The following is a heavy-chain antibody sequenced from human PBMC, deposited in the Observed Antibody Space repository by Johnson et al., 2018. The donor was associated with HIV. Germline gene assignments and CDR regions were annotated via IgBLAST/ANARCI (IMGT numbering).Heavy chain of an antibody. Sequence: EVQLVESGGGVVRPGESLRLSCAASGFRFHEYGMTWVRQVPGKGPEWVSGIDWNGESTGYADSVKGRFTISRDNAKNSLYLQMNSLRAEDTALYYCAKDRGLERRERAFDIWGQGTMVTVSS. D-gene: IGHD1-1*01. CDR1: GFRFHEYG. J-gene: IGHJ3*02. CDR3: AKDRGLERRERAFDI. CDR2: IDWNGEST. V-gene: IGHV3-20*04.